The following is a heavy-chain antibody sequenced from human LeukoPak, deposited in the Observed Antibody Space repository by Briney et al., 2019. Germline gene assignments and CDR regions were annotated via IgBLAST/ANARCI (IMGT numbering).Heavy chain of an antibody. CDR1: GYSFTSYW. D-gene: IGHD3-10*01. CDR2: IYPGDSDT. Sequence: GESLKISCKGSGYSFTSYWIGWVRQMPGKGLEWMGNIYPGDSDTRYSPSFQGQVTISADKSISTAYLQWSSLKASDTAMYYCARQRLYGSGSYYAPVDYWGQGTLVTVSS. V-gene: IGHV5-51*01. CDR3: ARQRLYGSGSYYAPVDY. J-gene: IGHJ4*02.